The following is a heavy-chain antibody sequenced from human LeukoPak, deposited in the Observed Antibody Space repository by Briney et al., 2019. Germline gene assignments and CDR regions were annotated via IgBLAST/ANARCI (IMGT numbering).Heavy chain of an antibody. D-gene: IGHD2-8*01. V-gene: IGHV1-8*02. CDR3: ARGYCTNGVCYYYYGMDV. CDR2: INPYNGNT. Sequence: GASVKVSCKASGYTFSTYGINWVRQAPRHGLEWMGWINPYNGNTNYAQKFQGRVTMTRNTSISTAYMELSSLRSEDTAVYYCARGYCTNGVCYYYYGMDVWGQGTTVTVSS. J-gene: IGHJ6*02. CDR1: GYTFSTYG.